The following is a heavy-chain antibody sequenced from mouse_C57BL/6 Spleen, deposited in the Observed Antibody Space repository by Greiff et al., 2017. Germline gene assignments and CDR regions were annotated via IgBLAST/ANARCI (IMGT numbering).Heavy chain of an antibody. D-gene: IGHD3-2*02. Sequence: QVQLKQSGPELVKPGASVTISCKASGYAFSSSWMNWVKQRPGKGLEWIGRIYPGDGDTNYNGKFKGKATLTADKTSSTAYMQLSSLTSEDSAVYFCGIESSGPFAYWGQGTLVTVSA. CDR2: IYPGDGDT. CDR3: GIESSGPFAY. V-gene: IGHV1-82*01. J-gene: IGHJ3*01. CDR1: GYAFSSSW.